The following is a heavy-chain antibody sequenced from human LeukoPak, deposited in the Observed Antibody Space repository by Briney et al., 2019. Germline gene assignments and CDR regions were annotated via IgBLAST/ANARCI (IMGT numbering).Heavy chain of an antibody. CDR3: ARDHIAARYLANY. V-gene: IGHV3-30*02. J-gene: IGHJ4*02. CDR1: GFTFSSYG. CDR2: IRYDGSNK. Sequence: GGSLRLSCAASGFTFSSYGMHWVRQAPGKGLEWVAFIRYDGSNKYYADSVKGRFTISRDNSKNTLYLQMNSLRAEDTAVYYCARDHIAARYLANYWGQGTLVTVSS. D-gene: IGHD6-6*01.